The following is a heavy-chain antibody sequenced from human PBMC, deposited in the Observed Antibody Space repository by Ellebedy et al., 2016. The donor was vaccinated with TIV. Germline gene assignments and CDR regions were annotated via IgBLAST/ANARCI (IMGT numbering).Heavy chain of an antibody. CDR2: IKQDGSEQ. Sequence: PGGSLRLSCAASGFTFTYYWMTWVRQAPGKGLEWVANIKQDGSEQNYVDSVKGRFTISRDNAKNSLYLQMNSLRAEDTAVYYCASLRVRNNYLDFWGQGTLVTVSS. J-gene: IGHJ4*02. D-gene: IGHD2/OR15-2a*01. CDR1: GFTFTYYW. CDR3: ASLRVRNNYLDF. V-gene: IGHV3-7*01.